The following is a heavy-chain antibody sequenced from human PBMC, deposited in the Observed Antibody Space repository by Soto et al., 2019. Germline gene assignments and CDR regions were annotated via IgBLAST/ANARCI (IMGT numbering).Heavy chain of an antibody. CDR3: ARGTGAQLMYFDL. CDR1: GFTFSNSD. J-gene: IGHJ2*01. Sequence: EVNLVESGGGLVRPGGSMSLSCAASGFTFSNSDMHWVRQTTGTGLEWLSGIGTVGDTYYPPSVRGRFTISRQKAKNSLYLQMDGLRAEDTAVYFCARGTGAQLMYFDLWGRGTLVTVSS. CDR2: IGTVGDT. D-gene: IGHD7-27*01. V-gene: IGHV3-13*01.